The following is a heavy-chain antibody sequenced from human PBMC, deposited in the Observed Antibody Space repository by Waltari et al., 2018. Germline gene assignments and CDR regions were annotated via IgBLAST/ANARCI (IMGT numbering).Heavy chain of an antibody. CDR2: VYHSGST. CDR3: ARDSEAYYFDY. V-gene: IGHV4-59*01. J-gene: IGHJ4*02. CDR1: GDSINSYF. Sequence: QVQLQESGPGLVKPSETLSLTCTVPGDSINSYFWSWIRQPPGKGLEWIGYVYHSGSTNYNPSLKSRVTILVDTSKNQFSLRLSSVTAADTAVYYCARDSEAYYFDYWGQGTLVTVSS.